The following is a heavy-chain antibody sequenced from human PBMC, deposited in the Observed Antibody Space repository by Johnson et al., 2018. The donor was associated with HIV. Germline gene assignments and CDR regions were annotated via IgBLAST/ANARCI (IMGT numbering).Heavy chain of an antibody. CDR3: ARDRKWVGARSGDAFDI. CDR1: GFTFSSYA. D-gene: IGHD2-15*01. V-gene: IGHV3-30*04. J-gene: IGHJ3*02. CDR2: ISYDGSNK. Sequence: QVQLVESGGGLVKPGGSLRLSCVGSGFTFSSYAMHWVRQAPGKGLEWVAVISYDGSNKYYADSVKGRFTISRDNSKNTLYLQVKSLRAEDTAVYYCARDRKWVGARSGDAFDIWGQGTMVTVSS.